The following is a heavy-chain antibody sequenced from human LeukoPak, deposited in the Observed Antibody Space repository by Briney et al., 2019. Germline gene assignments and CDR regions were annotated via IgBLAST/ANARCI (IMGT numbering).Heavy chain of an antibody. CDR3: ATSSSWSPASDY. Sequence: SETLSLTCTVSGGSISSYYWSWIRQPPGKGLEWIGYTYYSGGTNYNPSLKSRVTISVDTSKNQFSLKLSSVTAADTAVYYCATSSSWSPASDYWGQGTLVTVSS. D-gene: IGHD6-13*01. V-gene: IGHV4-59*12. CDR1: GGSISSYY. J-gene: IGHJ4*02. CDR2: TYYSGGT.